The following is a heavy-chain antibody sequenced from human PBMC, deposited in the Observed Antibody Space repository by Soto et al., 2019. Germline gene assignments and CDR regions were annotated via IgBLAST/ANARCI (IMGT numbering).Heavy chain of an antibody. CDR3: AQALVFTGGDGFDI. CDR1: GGSLTTGGRY. D-gene: IGHD1-1*01. CDR2: IYYSGNT. Sequence: QVRLQEWGPGLVKPSQTLSLRSSVSGGSLTTGGRYWSWIRQLPGKGLEWIGDIYYSGNTYYNASLKSRVTISVEAAKNQFSLKLSSVTAADTAVYYCAQALVFTGGDGFDIWGQGRLVTVSS. V-gene: IGHV4-31*02. J-gene: IGHJ3*02.